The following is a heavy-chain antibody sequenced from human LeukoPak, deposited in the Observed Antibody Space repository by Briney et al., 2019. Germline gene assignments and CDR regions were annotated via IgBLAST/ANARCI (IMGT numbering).Heavy chain of an antibody. CDR2: IYYSGST. D-gene: IGHD3-10*01. CDR3: ASGSYYYGSGSYSDC. J-gene: IGHJ4*02. CDR1: GGSISSGGYY. V-gene: IGHV4-31*03. Sequence: SETLSLTCTVSGGSISSGGYYWSWLRQHPGKGLEWIGYIYYSGSTYYNPSLKSRVTISVDTSKNQFSLKLSSVTAADTAVYYCASGSYYYGSGSYSDCWGQGTLVTVSS.